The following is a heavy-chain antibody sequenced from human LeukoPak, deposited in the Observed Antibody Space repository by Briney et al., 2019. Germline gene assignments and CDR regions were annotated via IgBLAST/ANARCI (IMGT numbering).Heavy chain of an antibody. Sequence: GGSLRLSCAASGFTFNDYYMSWIRQAPGKGLEWVSYINIGGTNTHYADSVKGRFTISRDNAKKSLYLEMNNLRAEDTAVYYCATDGAGFDTWVQGVLVTVSS. J-gene: IGHJ5*02. CDR1: GFTFNDYY. CDR2: INIGGTNT. CDR3: ATDGAGFDT. V-gene: IGHV3-11*01.